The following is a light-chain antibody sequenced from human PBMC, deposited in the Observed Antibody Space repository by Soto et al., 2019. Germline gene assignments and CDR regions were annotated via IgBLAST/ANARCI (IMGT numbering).Light chain of an antibody. V-gene: IGKV3-20*01. Sequence: EIVLTQSPGTLSLSPGERATLSCRASQSVSSSYLAWYQQKPGQAPRLLIYGESSRATGIPDRLSGSGSGTDFTLTISRLEPEDFAVYYCQQYNKWPWTFGQGTKVE. CDR1: QSVSSSY. CDR3: QQYNKWPWT. J-gene: IGKJ1*01. CDR2: GES.